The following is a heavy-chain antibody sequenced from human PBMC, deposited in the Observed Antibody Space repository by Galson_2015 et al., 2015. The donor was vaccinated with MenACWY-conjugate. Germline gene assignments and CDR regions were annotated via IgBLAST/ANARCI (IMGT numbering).Heavy chain of an antibody. CDR2: INHSGST. D-gene: IGHD5-18*01. CDR1: GGSFSDYY. CDR3: AKIVVKQLWFRDD. Sequence: LSLTCAVYGGSFSDYYWSWIRQPPGKGLEWIGEINHSGSTNYNPSLKSRVTISVDPSKNQFSLKLSSVTAADTAVYYCAKIVVKQLWFRDDWGQGTLVTVSS. J-gene: IGHJ4*02. V-gene: IGHV4-34*01.